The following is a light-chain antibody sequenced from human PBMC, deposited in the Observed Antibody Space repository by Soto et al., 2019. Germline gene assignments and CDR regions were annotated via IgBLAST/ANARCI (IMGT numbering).Light chain of an antibody. CDR1: QNISIY. Sequence: DIQMTQSPSSLSASVGDRVTITCRASQNISIYLNWYQQNPGKAPKLLIYASSSLQSGVPSRFSASGSETDFTLTISSLQPEDIGSYYCQQSYSAPYTFGQGTKLEIK. CDR3: QQSYSAPYT. J-gene: IGKJ2*01. CDR2: ASS. V-gene: IGKV1-39*01.